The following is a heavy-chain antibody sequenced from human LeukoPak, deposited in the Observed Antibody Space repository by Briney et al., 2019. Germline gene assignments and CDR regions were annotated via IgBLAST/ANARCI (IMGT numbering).Heavy chain of an antibody. J-gene: IGHJ4*02. D-gene: IGHD2-2*02. Sequence: TGGSLRLSCAASGFSFKSYAMNWVRQAPGKGLEWVSSISESGDSTHYADSVKGRFTISRDNSLNTLYLQMNGLTAEDTAVYYCAKLYLNCWGQGTLVTVSS. V-gene: IGHV3-23*01. CDR2: ISESGDST. CDR1: GFSFKSYA. CDR3: AKLYLNC.